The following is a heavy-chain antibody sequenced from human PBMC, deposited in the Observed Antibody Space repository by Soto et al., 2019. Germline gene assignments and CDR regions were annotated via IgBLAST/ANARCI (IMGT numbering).Heavy chain of an antibody. D-gene: IGHD2-15*01. CDR1: GYTFTRYT. Sequence: ASVKVSCKASGYTFTRYTMDWVRQAPGQRLEWMGWINPDNGNTKSSQKFQDRVIITRDTSASTAYMDLSSLRSEDTAVYYCARGIATGQLDPWGQGTLVTVSS. CDR3: ARGIATGQLDP. J-gene: IGHJ5*02. CDR2: INPDNGNT. V-gene: IGHV1-3*01.